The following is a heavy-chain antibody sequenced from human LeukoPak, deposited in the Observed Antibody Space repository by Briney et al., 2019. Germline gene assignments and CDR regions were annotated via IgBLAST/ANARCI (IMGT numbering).Heavy chain of an antibody. CDR2: ISGSGGST. J-gene: IGHJ4*02. CDR3: AKAVVVITTTPLDY. D-gene: IGHD3-22*01. CDR1: GFTFSSYA. Sequence: GGSLRLSCAASGFTFSSYAMSWVRQAPGKGLEWVSAISGSGGSTYYADSVKGRFTISRDNSKNTLYLQMNGLRAEDTAVYYCAKAVVVITTTPLDYWGQGTLVTVSS. V-gene: IGHV3-23*01.